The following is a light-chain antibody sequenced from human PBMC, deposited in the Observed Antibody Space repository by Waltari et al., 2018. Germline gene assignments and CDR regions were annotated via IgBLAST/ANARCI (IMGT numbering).Light chain of an antibody. V-gene: IGKV2-30*02. J-gene: IGKJ1*01. CDR1: HSLVHSDGNIY. CDR3: MQTTHWPRT. Sequence: DLVMTQSPLSLSVPLGHPASISCSSSHSLVHSDGNIYFNWFQQRPGQSPRRLIYKVSNRDSGVPDRFSGSGSATDFTLKISRVEAEDVGVYYCMQTTHWPRTFGQGTKVEIK. CDR2: KVS.